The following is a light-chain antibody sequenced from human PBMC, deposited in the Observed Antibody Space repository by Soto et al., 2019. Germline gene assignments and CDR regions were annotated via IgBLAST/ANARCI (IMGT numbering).Light chain of an antibody. CDR2: DVS. J-gene: IGLJ2*01. CDR1: SSDIGAYNY. CDR3: SSYKSGGTVV. V-gene: IGLV2-14*03. Sequence: QSALTQPAPVSGSHGQPITISCAGTSSDIGAYNYVSWYQLHPGKAPKVMIYDVSNRPSGVSNRFSGSKSGSTASLTISGLQSEDEAEYFCSSYKSGGTVVFGGGTKLTVL.